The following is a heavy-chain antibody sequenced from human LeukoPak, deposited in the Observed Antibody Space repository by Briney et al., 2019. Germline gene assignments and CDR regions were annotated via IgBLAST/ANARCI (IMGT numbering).Heavy chain of an antibody. CDR3: ARDSDY. CDR2: ISYDGSNK. J-gene: IGHJ4*02. Sequence: GGSLRLSCAASGFTFSSYAMHWVRQAPGKGLEWVAVISYDGSNKYYADSVKGRFTISRDNSKNTLYLQMNSLRAEDTAVYYCARDSDYWGQGTLVTVSS. CDR1: GFTFSSYA. V-gene: IGHV3-30*04.